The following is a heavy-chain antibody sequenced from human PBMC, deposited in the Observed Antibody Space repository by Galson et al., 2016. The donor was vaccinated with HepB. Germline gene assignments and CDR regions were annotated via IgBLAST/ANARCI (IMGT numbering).Heavy chain of an antibody. CDR3: AKERLVRRIFDH. CDR2: ISTRRTT. J-gene: IGHJ4*02. Sequence: SLRLSCAASGSVFSNFGLRWVRQAPGKGLEWVASISTRRTTYYSDSVQGRFTISRDNSNNTLYLQMNGLRAEDTAVYYCAKERLVRRIFDHWGQGTLLTVSS. CDR1: GSVFSNFG. V-gene: IGHV3-23*01. D-gene: IGHD1-1*01.